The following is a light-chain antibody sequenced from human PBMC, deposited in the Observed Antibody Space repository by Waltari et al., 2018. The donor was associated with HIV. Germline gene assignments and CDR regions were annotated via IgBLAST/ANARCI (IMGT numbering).Light chain of an antibody. CDR3: QQYNNVPRT. V-gene: IGKV1-33*01. CDR1: QGINNY. CDR2: DAS. J-gene: IGKJ4*01. Sequence: DIQLTQSPSSLSASLGNRFTITCRASQGINNYLNWYQQKPGKAPNLVIYDASILYTGVPATFSGSGFGTNYTLSISNLQPEDVATYDCQQYNNVPRTFGGGTKVK.